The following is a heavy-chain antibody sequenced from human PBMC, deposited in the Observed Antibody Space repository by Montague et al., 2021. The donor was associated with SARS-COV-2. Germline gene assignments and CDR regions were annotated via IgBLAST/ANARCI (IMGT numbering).Heavy chain of an antibody. V-gene: IGHV4-39*02. CDR3: ANYCSSTNCGGY. J-gene: IGHJ4*02. Sequence: SETLSLTCTVSGGSISSSNYHWDWIRQPPGKGLEWIGSIYDSGSTYYNPSLKSRVTISVDTSKNHFSLKLSSVTAADTAVYYCANYCSSTNCGGYWGQGTLVTVSS. CDR2: IYDSGST. CDR1: GGSISSSNYH. D-gene: IGHD2-2*01.